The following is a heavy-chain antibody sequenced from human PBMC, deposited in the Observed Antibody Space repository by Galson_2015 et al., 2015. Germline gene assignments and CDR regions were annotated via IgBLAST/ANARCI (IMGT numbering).Heavy chain of an antibody. V-gene: IGHV1-69*02. J-gene: IGHJ6*02. Sequence: SVKVSCKASGGTFSSYTISWVRQAPGQGLEWMGRIIPILGIANYAQKFQGRVTITRDTSASTAYMELSSLRSEDTAVYYCATGGSIAAAGINYYYYGMDVWGQGTTVTVSS. D-gene: IGHD6-13*01. CDR3: ATGGSIAAAGINYYYYGMDV. CDR1: GGTFSSYT. CDR2: IIPILGIA.